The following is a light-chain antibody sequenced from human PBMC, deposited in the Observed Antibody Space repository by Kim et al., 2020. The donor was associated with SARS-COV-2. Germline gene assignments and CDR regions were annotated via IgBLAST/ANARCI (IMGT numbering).Light chain of an antibody. CDR3: QSYDIGLSTWV. CDR1: SSNIGAGYA. V-gene: IGLV1-40*01. Sequence: QSVLTQPPSVSGAPGQRVSISCTGSSSNIGAGYAVHWYQQLPGTAPKLLIYGNNNRPSGIPDRFSGSKSVTSASLAITRLQAEDEADYYCQSYDIGLSTWVFGGGTQLTVL. J-gene: IGLJ3*02. CDR2: GNN.